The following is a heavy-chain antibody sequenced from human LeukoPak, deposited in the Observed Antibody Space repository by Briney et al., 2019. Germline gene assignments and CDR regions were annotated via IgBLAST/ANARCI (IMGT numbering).Heavy chain of an antibody. V-gene: IGHV1-2*02. CDR1: GYTFTGYY. CDR2: INPNSGDT. D-gene: IGHD1-26*01. Sequence: ASVKVSCKASGYTFTGYYMHWVRQAPGQGLEWMGWINPNSGDTNYAQKFQGRVTMTRDTSISTAYMELSRLRSDDTAVYYCAGYSGSYGGAFDIWGQGTTVTVSS. CDR3: AGYSGSYGGAFDI. J-gene: IGHJ3*02.